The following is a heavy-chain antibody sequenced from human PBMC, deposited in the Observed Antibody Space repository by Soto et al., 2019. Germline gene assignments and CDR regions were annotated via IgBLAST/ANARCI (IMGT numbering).Heavy chain of an antibody. CDR3: AKGFIVVVTAIRPDDNFDV. D-gene: IGHD2-21*02. CDR2: ISGGGGST. Sequence: LACAASACTFNSYAMNWVRRVPGTGLECVASISGGGGSTYYADSVKGRFTISRDTSKNTLYLQMNSLSAEDTGVYYCAKGFIVVVTAIRPDDNFDVWGQGTMVNVS. V-gene: IGHV3-23*01. CDR1: ACTFNSYA. J-gene: IGHJ3*01.